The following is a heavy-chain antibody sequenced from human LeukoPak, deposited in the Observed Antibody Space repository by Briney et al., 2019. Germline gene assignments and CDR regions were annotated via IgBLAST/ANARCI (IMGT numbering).Heavy chain of an antibody. CDR1: GGTFSSYA. J-gene: IGHJ6*02. D-gene: IGHD3-3*01. CDR2: IIPILGIA. V-gene: IGHV1-69*04. CDR3: ARGWITIFGVVINYYYGMDV. Sequence: SVKVSCKASGGTFSSYAISWVRQAPGQGLEWMGRIIPILGIANYAQKFQGRVTITADKSTSTAYMELSSLRSEDTAVYYCARGWITIFGVVINYYYGMDVWGQGTTVTVSS.